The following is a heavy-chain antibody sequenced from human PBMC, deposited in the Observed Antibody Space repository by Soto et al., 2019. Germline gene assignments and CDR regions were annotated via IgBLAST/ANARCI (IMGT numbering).Heavy chain of an antibody. CDR1: GGSISSYY. Sequence: QVQLQESGPGLVKPSETLSLTCTVSGGSISSYYWSWIRQPPGKGLEWIGYIYYSGSTNYNPSLKRRVPISVDTSKNQFSLKLSSVTAADTAVYYCARIYYGSGSVDYWGQGTLVTVSS. D-gene: IGHD3-10*01. J-gene: IGHJ4*02. CDR3: ARIYYGSGSVDY. V-gene: IGHV4-59*01. CDR2: IYYSGST.